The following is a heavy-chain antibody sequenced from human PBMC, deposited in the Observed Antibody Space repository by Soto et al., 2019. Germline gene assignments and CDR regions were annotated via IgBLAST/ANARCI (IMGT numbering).Heavy chain of an antibody. Sequence: QVQLVQSGAEVKKPGSSVKVSCKASGGTFSSYTISWVRQAPGQGLEWMGRIIPILGIANYAQKFQGRVTITEDKAAGTAYGERSRVRWEDTGVYYGVGGGAGGNDYWGQGTLVTVSS. V-gene: IGHV1-69*02. CDR2: IIPILGIA. CDR3: VGGGAGGNDY. D-gene: IGHD3-16*01. J-gene: IGHJ4*02. CDR1: GGTFSSYT.